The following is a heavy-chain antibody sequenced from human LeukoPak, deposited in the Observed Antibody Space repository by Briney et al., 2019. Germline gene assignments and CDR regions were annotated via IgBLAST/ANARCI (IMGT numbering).Heavy chain of an antibody. CDR2: IYTSGRT. CDR3: ARAGVTYYYGSRSDWFDP. J-gene: IGHJ5*02. V-gene: IGHV4-4*07. Sequence: SETLSLTCTVSGGSLSYYYWNWIRQPAGKGLEWIGRIYTSGRTYYNPSLKSRVSMSVDTSKNQFSLKLSSVTAADTAVYYCARAGVTYYYGSRSDWFDPWGQGTLVTVSS. D-gene: IGHD3-10*01. CDR1: GGSLSYYY.